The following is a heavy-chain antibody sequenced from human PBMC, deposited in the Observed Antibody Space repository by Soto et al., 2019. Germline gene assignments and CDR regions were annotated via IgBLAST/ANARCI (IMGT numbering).Heavy chain of an antibody. V-gene: IGHV1-69*13. CDR1: GGTFSSYA. Sequence: ASVKVSCKASGGTFSSYAITWVRQAPGQGLEWMGGIIPIFGTANYAQKFRGRVTITADESTSTAYMELSSLRSEDTAVYYCASDYDFPYGMDVWGQGTTVTVSS. D-gene: IGHD3-3*01. CDR3: ASDYDFPYGMDV. J-gene: IGHJ6*02. CDR2: IIPIFGTA.